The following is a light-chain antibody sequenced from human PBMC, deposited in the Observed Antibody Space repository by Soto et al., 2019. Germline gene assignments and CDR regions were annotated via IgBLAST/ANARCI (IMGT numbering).Light chain of an antibody. CDR3: QQYNSSSYT. CDR2: AAS. V-gene: IGKV1-6*01. Sequence: AIHMTQSPSSLSASVGDRVTITCRASQGIRNDLDWFQQKPGKAPKLLIYAASNLQSGVPARFSGSGSGTDFTLTISSLQPDDFATYYCQQYNSSSYTFGQGTKLEIK. J-gene: IGKJ2*01. CDR1: QGIRND.